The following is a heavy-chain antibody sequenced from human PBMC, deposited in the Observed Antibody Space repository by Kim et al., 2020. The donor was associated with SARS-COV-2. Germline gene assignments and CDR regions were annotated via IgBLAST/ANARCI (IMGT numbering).Heavy chain of an antibody. V-gene: IGHV1-46*01. CDR2: INPSGGST. CDR1: GYTFTSYY. D-gene: IGHD3-10*01. CDR3: ATEGTLWFGEKVFSP. Sequence: ASVKVSCKASGYTFTSYYMHWVRQAPGQGLEWMGIINPSGGSTSYAQKFQGRVTMTRDTSTSTVYMELSSLRSEDTAAYYCATEGTLWFGEKVFSPWGQGTLVTVSS. J-gene: IGHJ5*02.